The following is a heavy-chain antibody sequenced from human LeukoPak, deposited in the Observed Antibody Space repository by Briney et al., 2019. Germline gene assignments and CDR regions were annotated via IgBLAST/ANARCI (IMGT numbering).Heavy chain of an antibody. CDR1: GYTFSSYD. J-gene: IGHJ3*02. Sequence: ASVKVSCKASGYTFSSYDISWVRQAPGRGLEWMGWISAYNGNTNYAQKLQGRVTMTTDTSTSSAYMELRSLRSDDTAMYYCARVTATTDAFDIWGQGTMVTVSS. D-gene: IGHD4-11*01. CDR3: ARVTATTDAFDI. V-gene: IGHV1-18*01. CDR2: ISAYNGNT.